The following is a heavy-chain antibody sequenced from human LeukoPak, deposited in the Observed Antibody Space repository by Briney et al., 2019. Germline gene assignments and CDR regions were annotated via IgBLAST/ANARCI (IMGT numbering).Heavy chain of an antibody. CDR2: IYYSEST. J-gene: IGHJ5*02. V-gene: IGHV4-59*11. CDR3: VREYSYGSNWFDP. D-gene: IGHD5-18*01. CDR1: GGSISSHY. Sequence: PSETLSLTCTVSGGSISSHYWSWIRQPPGKGLEWIGYIYYSESTNYNPSLKSRVTISVDTSKNQFSLKLSSVTAADTAVYYCVREYSYGSNWFDPWGQGTLVTVSS.